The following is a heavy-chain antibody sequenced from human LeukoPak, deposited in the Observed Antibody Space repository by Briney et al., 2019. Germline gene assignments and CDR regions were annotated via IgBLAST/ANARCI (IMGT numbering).Heavy chain of an antibody. D-gene: IGHD3-22*01. CDR1: GFTFSSYG. CDR3: ARDPNYYDSSGYLDY. Sequence: GGSLRLSCAASGFTFSSYGMHWVRQAPGQGLEWMGIINPSGGSTSYAQKFQGRVTMTRDMSTSTVYMELSSLRSEDTAVYYCARDPNYYDSSGYLDYWGQGTLVTVSS. J-gene: IGHJ4*02. CDR2: INPSGGST. V-gene: IGHV1-46*01.